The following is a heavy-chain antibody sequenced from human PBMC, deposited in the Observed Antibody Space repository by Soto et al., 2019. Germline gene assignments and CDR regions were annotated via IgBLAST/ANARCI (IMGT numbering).Heavy chain of an antibody. Sequence: QVQLVQSGAEEKKPGASVKVSCKTSGYTFTSYAMHWVRQAPRQRLEWMGWINAGNGNTKYSQKFQGRVTITRDTSASTAYMELSSLRSEDTAVYYCARGITLPTPLDYWGQGTLVTVSS. CDR3: ARGITLPTPLDY. V-gene: IGHV1-3*05. D-gene: IGHD1-20*01. CDR1: GYTFTSYA. CDR2: INAGNGNT. J-gene: IGHJ4*02.